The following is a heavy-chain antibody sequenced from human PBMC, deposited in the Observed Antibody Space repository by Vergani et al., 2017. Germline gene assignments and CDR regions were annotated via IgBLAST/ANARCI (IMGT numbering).Heavy chain of an antibody. CDR2: ISSSGSTM. D-gene: IGHD3-16*02. CDR1: GFTFSDYY. CDR3: AGVRQARAGGYRIYYYYYYMDV. J-gene: IGHJ6*03. Sequence: QVQLVESGGGLVKPGGSLRLSCAASGFTFSDYYMSWIRQAPGKGLEWVSYISSSGSTMYYADSVKGRFTISRDNAKNSLYLQMNSLRAEDTAVYYCAGVRQARAGGYRIYYYYYYMDVWGKGTTVTVSS. V-gene: IGHV3-11*01.